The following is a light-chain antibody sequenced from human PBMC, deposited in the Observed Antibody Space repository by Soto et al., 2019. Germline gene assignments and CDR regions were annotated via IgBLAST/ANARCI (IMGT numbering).Light chain of an antibody. CDR2: DAY. CDR1: QSLGTH. Sequence: EIVLTQSPATLSLSPGERASLSCRASQSLGTHLAWYQQRPGQSPRLLIYDAYKRATGIPARFSGGGSGADVTLTISSLEPEDFAVYYCQQRRNWPMFTFGQGTKLEIK. V-gene: IGKV3-11*01. J-gene: IGKJ2*01. CDR3: QQRRNWPMFT.